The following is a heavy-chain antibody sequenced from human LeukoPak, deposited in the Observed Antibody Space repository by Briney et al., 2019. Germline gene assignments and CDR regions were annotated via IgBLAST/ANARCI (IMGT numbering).Heavy chain of an antibody. J-gene: IGHJ4*02. CDR2: MNPNSGNT. CDR1: GYTFTSYD. CDR3: AREEVGSGSYGSRFDY. Sequence: ASVKVSCKASGYTFTSYDINWVRQATGQGLEGMGWMNPNSGNTGYAQKFQGRVTMTRNTSISTAYMELSSLRSEDTAVYYCAREEVGSGSYGSRFDYWGQGTLVTVSS. D-gene: IGHD1-26*01. V-gene: IGHV1-8*01.